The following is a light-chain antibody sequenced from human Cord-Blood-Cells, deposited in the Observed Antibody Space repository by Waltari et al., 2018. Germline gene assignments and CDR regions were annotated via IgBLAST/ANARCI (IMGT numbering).Light chain of an antibody. Sequence: QTVVTQEPSLTVSPGGTVTLTCASSTQAVTSGYYPNWFQQKPGQAPRALIYSTSDKHYWTPARFSGSLLGGKAALTLSGVQPEGEAEYYCLLYYGGAYVFGTGTKVTVL. V-gene: IGLV7-43*01. J-gene: IGLJ1*01. CDR1: TQAVTSGYY. CDR3: LLYYGGAYV. CDR2: STS.